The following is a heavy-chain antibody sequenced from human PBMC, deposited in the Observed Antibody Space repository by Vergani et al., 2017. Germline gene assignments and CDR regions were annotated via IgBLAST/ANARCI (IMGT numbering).Heavy chain of an antibody. CDR1: GFTFSSYS. CDR2: ISSSSSYI. Sequence: EVQLVESGGGLVKPGGSLRLSCAASGFTFSSYSMNWVRQAPGKGLEWVSSISSSSSYINYADSVKGRFTISRDNAKNSLYLQMNSLRAEDTAVYYCARVRHIVVVTAIDPDDAFDMWGQGTMVTVSS. D-gene: IGHD2-21*02. J-gene: IGHJ3*02. CDR3: ARVRHIVVVTAIDPDDAFDM. V-gene: IGHV3-21*01.